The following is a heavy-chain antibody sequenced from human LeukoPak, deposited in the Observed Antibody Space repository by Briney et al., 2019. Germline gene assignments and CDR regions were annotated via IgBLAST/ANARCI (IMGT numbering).Heavy chain of an antibody. CDR2: IYYNGST. Sequence: PSETLSLTCSVSGGSINSTLYYWGWIRQPPGKGLEWIGSIYYNGSTYDNPSLKSRVTISVDTSKNQFSLMLTSVTAADTAVYYCARIWTFYYDRSGHVLGGAHSWIDYWGQGTPVTVSS. V-gene: IGHV4-39*07. CDR1: GGSINSTLYY. D-gene: IGHD3-22*01. J-gene: IGHJ4*02. CDR3: ARIWTFYYDRSGHVLGGAHSWIDY.